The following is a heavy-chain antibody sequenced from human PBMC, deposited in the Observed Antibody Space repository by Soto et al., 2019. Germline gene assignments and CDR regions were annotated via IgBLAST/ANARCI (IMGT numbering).Heavy chain of an antibody. V-gene: IGHV3-23*01. CDR1: GFTFRTYA. Sequence: GGSLRLSGAASGFTFRTYAMSWVRQAPGKGLEWVSTITDSGGSTYYAASVKGRFTISRDSSENTLYLLMSSLSAEDTDLYYCAKVHGSGTYYNCPDYWGQGTRVTVSS. D-gene: IGHD3-10*01. J-gene: IGHJ4*02. CDR2: ITDSGGST. CDR3: AKVHGSGTYYNCPDY.